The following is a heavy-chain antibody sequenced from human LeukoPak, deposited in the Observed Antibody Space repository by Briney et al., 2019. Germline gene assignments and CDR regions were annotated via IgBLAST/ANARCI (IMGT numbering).Heavy chain of an antibody. D-gene: IGHD6-13*01. CDR3: AKGSLIAASGTLFDF. V-gene: IGHV3-9*01. J-gene: IGHJ4*02. Sequence: PGGSLRLSCAASGFTFDDYSMHWVRQSPGKGLEWLSGLGWNGDIIDYADSVKGQFTISRDNAKNSLYLQMDSLKTEDTALYYCAKGSLIAASGTLFDFWGQGTRVTVSS. CDR2: LGWNGDII. CDR1: GFTFDDYS.